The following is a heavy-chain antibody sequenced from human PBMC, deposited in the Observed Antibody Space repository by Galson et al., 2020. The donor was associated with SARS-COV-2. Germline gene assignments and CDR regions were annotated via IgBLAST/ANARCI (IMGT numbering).Heavy chain of an antibody. CDR1: GFTFSDYW. D-gene: IGHD2-15*01. Sequence: SCAASGFTFSDYWMTWVRQAPGKGLEWVANIKQDGSEKYYVDSVQGRFTISRDNAENSLYLQMNYVGVDDTAVYYCTRDGSGGGCPDSWGQGTLVTVSP. CDR2: IKQDGSEK. CDR3: TRDGSGGGCPDS. J-gene: IGHJ4*02. V-gene: IGHV3-7*01.